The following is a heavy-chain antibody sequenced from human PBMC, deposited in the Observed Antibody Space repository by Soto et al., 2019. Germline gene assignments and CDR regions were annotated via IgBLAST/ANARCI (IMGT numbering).Heavy chain of an antibody. J-gene: IGHJ4*02. V-gene: IGHV3-21*01. CDR3: ATSKGYSSAWFSVH. Sequence: EVQLVESGGGLVKPGWSLRLSCAASGLIFNTYSMNWVRQAPGKGLEWVSSITGSGSYIYYADSVKGRFTVSRDNAKNSLSLQMSSLRAEDTAVYYCATSKGYSSAWFSVHWGQGTLVTVSS. CDR1: GLIFNTYS. D-gene: IGHD6-19*01. CDR2: ITGSGSYI.